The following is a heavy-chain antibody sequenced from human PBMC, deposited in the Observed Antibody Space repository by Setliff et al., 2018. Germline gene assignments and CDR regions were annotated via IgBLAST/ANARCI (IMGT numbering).Heavy chain of an antibody. J-gene: IGHJ6*03. Sequence: LSLTCTVSDDSISSRHYYWSWIRQPAGKGLEWIGQVYTSWSTNYNPSLKSRVTISLDTSKNQFSLNLSSLTAADTAVYYCARVSGFQYMDVWGKGTTVTVSS. CDR2: VYTSWST. V-gene: IGHV4-61*09. CDR3: ARVSGFQYMDV. D-gene: IGHD3-3*01. CDR1: DDSISSRHYY.